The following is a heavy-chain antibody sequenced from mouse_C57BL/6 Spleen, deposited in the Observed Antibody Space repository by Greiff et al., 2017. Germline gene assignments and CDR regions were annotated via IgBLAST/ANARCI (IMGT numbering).Heavy chain of an antibody. Sequence: QVQLKESGAELARPGASVKLSCKASGYTFTSYGISWVKQRTGQGLEWIGEIYPRSGNTYYNEKFKGKATLTADKSSSTAYMGLRSLTSEDSAVYFCARDGDYYYGSSYGFAYWGQGTLVTVSA. CDR3: ARDGDYYYGSSYGFAY. J-gene: IGHJ3*01. CDR2: IYPRSGNT. V-gene: IGHV1-81*01. D-gene: IGHD1-1*01. CDR1: GYTFTSYG.